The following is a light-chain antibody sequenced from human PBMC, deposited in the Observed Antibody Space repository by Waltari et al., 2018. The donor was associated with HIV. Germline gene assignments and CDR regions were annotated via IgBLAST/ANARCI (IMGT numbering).Light chain of an antibody. CDR3: SSYTSSNTVI. J-gene: IGLJ2*01. CDR1: SSDVGGYNY. Sequence: QSALTQSASVSGSPGQSITISCTGTSSDVGGYNYVSWYQQHPGKAPKLGIYNFSNRPSAVSNRFSVSKSGNTASRTISGLQAEDEAEYYCSSYTSSNTVIFGGGTRVTVL. CDR2: NFS. V-gene: IGLV2-14*01.